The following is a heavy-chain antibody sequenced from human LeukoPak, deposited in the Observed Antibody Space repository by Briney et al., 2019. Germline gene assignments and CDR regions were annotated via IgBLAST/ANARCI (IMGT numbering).Heavy chain of an antibody. CDR1: GGTFSSYA. CDR2: IIPIFGTA. Sequence: SVKVSCKASGGTFSSYAISWVRQAPGQGLEWMGGIIPIFGTANYAQKFQGRVTITTDGSTSTAYMELSSLRSEDTAVYYCARHYDSSGYSLTAFDYWGQGTLVTVSS. J-gene: IGHJ4*02. CDR3: ARHYDSSGYSLTAFDY. D-gene: IGHD3-22*01. V-gene: IGHV1-69*05.